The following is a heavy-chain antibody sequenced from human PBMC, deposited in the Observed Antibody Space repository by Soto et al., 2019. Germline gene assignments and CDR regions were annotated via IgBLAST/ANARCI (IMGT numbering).Heavy chain of an antibody. V-gene: IGHV1-69*01. CDR3: ARMGIAVAGTTYYYGMDV. J-gene: IGHJ6*02. CDR2: IIPIFGTA. Sequence: QVQLVQSGAEVKKPGSSVKVSCKASGGTFSSYAISWVRQAPGQGLEWMEGIIPIFGTANYAQKFQGRVTITADESTSTAYMELSSLRSEDTAVYYCARMGIAVAGTTYYYGMDVWGQGTTVTVSS. CDR1: GGTFSSYA. D-gene: IGHD6-19*01.